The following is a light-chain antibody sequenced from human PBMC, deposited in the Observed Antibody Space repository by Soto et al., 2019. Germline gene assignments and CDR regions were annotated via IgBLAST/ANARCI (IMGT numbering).Light chain of an antibody. V-gene: IGLV2-14*01. CDR3: SSFTSSYNFV. CDR1: SSDVGGYKY. J-gene: IGLJ1*01. Sequence: QSALRHPASVSWSPGHSISISCTGTSSDVGGYKYVSWYQQHPGKAPKLLISEVSNRPSGVSDRFSGSKSGNTASLTISGLQAEEEADYYCSSFTSSYNFVFGSGTKVTVL. CDR2: EVS.